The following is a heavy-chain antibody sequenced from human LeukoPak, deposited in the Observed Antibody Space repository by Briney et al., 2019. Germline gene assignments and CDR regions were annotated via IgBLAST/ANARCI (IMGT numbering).Heavy chain of an antibody. CDR1: GYTFTSYD. D-gene: IGHD2-2*02. Sequence: GASVKVSCKASGYTFTSYDINWVRQATGQGLEWMGWMNPNSGNTGYAQKFQGRVTMTRNTSISTAYMELSSLRSEDTAVYYCASVDGYCSSTSCYRGSFGYYYYYYGMDVWGQGTTVTVSS. CDR2: MNPNSGNT. J-gene: IGHJ6*02. CDR3: ASVDGYCSSTSCYRGSFGYYYYYYGMDV. V-gene: IGHV1-8*01.